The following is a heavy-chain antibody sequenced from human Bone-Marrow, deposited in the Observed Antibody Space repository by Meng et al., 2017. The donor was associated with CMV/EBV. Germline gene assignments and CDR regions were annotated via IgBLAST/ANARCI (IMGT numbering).Heavy chain of an antibody. CDR2: IYYSGST. D-gene: IGHD3-16*01. CDR1: GGSISSSSYY. CDR3: ARETRGGGDY. V-gene: IGHV4-39*07. Sequence: SETLSLTCTVSGGSISSSSYYWGWIRQPPGKGLEWIGSIYYSGSTYYNPSLKSRVTISVDTSKNQFSLKLSSVTAADTAVYYWARETRGGGDYWGQGTLVTVSS. J-gene: IGHJ4*02.